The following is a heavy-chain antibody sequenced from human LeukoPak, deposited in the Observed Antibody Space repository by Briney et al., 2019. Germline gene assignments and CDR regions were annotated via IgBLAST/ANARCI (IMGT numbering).Heavy chain of an antibody. J-gene: IGHJ6*02. CDR1: GGSISSYY. CDR2: IYYSGST. D-gene: IGHD6-13*01. V-gene: IGHV4-59*01. Sequence: SETLSLTCTVSGGSISSYYWSWIRQPPGKGLEWIGYIYYSGSTNYNPSLKSRVTISVDTSKNQFSLKLSSVTAADTAVYYCARGGSSSWYGYYYYGMDVWGQGTTVTVSS. CDR3: ARGGSSSWYGYYYYGMDV.